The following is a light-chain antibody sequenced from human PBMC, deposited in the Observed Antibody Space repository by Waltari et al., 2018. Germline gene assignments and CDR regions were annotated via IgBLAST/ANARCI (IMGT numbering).Light chain of an antibody. CDR3: MQGTHWPYT. CDR2: RVS. CDR1: QSLVHSDGNTT. J-gene: IGKJ2*01. Sequence: DVVMTQSPLCLPVTLGQAASISCNASQSLVHSDGNTTLNWFQQRPGQSTRRLIYRVSNRDPEVPGRFSGSGSGTDFTLKINKGEAEYVGVYYCMQGTHWPYTFGQGTKLDIK. V-gene: IGKV2-30*02.